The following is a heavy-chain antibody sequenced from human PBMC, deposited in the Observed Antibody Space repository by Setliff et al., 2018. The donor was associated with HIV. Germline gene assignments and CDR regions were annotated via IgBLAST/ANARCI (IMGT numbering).Heavy chain of an antibody. D-gene: IGHD5-18*01. CDR1: GFTFNTYG. CDR3: AKDNTWIPNGFDY. Sequence: GGSLRLSCAASGFTFNTYGMNWVRQAPGKGLEWVSALSTSGDSTYYADSVKGRFTISRDNSKNTLYLQENSLRAEDTAVYYCAKDNTWIPNGFDYWGQGTLVTVSS. CDR2: LSTSGDST. V-gene: IGHV3-23*01. J-gene: IGHJ4*02.